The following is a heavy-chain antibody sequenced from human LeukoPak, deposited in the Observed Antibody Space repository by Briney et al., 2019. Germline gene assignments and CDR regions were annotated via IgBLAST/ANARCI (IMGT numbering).Heavy chain of an antibody. D-gene: IGHD3-10*01. J-gene: IGHJ6*04. Sequence: SETLSLTCAVSGVSISGSYYYWGWIRQPPGKGLEWIGNIYYSGSTYYNASLQSRVTISIDTSKNQFSLRLSSVTAADTAVYYCARHKRFGDVWGKGTTVTISS. CDR1: GVSISGSYYY. CDR2: IYYSGST. V-gene: IGHV4-39*01. CDR3: ARHKRFGDV.